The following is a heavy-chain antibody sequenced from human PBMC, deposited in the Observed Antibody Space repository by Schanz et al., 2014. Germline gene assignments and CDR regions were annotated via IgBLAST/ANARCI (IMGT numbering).Heavy chain of an antibody. Sequence: EVQLLESGGGLVQPGGSLRLSCVASGFTFFGSFAMSWVRQAPGKGLVWVSSISSSSSYISYADSVKGRFTISRDSSKNTLYLQMNSLRAEDTAVYYCVPMSIAAHWGQGTLVTVSS. CDR1: GFTFFGSFA. D-gene: IGHD6-6*01. CDR3: VPMSIAAH. V-gene: IGHV3-23*01. CDR2: ISSSSSYI. J-gene: IGHJ4*02.